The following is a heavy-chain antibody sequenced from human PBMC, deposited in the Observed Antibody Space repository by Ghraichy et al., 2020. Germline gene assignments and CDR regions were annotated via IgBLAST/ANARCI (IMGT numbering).Heavy chain of an antibody. V-gene: IGHV3-21*01. CDR1: GLMFGPNT. D-gene: IGHD6-19*01. CDR2: ISSSNRYV. CDR3: SRGGGAGTPVLYHMDV. J-gene: IGHJ6*02. Sequence: GGSLRLSCVASGLMFGPNTMNWVRQAQGTGLGWVSSISSSNRYVSYADSVKGRFTISRENAQNSLYLQMNSLRVEDTAVYYCSRGGGAGTPVLYHMDVWGLGTTVTVSS.